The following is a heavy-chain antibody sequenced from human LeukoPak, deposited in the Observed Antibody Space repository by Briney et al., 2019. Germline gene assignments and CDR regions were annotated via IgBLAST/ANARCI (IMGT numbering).Heavy chain of an antibody. Sequence: SETLSLTCTVSGSSISTNYWSWIRQPPGKGLEWIEYIYYTGSINYNPSLKSRVTISIDRSKNQFSLTLSSETAADTAVYYCARAAAAGIEIYWGQGTLVTVSS. J-gene: IGHJ4*02. CDR2: IYYTGSI. V-gene: IGHV4-59*01. CDR3: ARAAAAGIEIY. CDR1: GSSISTNY. D-gene: IGHD6-13*01.